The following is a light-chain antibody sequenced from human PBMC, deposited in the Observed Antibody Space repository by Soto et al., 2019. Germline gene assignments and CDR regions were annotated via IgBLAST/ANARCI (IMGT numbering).Light chain of an antibody. CDR2: DAS. CDR1: QSISSW. J-gene: IGKJ1*01. Sequence: DIQMTQSPSTLSASVGDRVTITCRASQSISSWVAWYQQKPGKAPKLLIYDASSLESGVPSRFSGSGSGTDFSLTISSLQPDDFATYYCQQYHSYYPWTFGQGTKVESK. V-gene: IGKV1-5*01. CDR3: QQYHSYYPWT.